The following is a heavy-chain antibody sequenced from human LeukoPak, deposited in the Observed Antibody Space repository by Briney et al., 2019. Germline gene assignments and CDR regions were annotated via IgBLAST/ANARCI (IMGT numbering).Heavy chain of an antibody. CDR3: ARAMVRGVIPY. V-gene: IGHV3-21*01. CDR1: GFTFSTYS. D-gene: IGHD3-10*01. CDR2: ISGSSSYI. Sequence: PGGSLRLSCAASGFTFSTYSMNWVRQAPGKGLEWVSSISGSSSYIYYADSVKGRFTISRDNAKNSLYLQMNSLRAEDTAVYYCARAMVRGVIPYWGQGTLVTVSS. J-gene: IGHJ4*02.